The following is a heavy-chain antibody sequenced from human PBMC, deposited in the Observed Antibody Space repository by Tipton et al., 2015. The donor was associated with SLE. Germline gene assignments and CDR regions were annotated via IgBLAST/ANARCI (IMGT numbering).Heavy chain of an antibody. V-gene: IGHV4-59*11. CDR3: ARDLGGRSWVN. CDR1: GDSISNHY. J-gene: IGHJ4*02. D-gene: IGHD3-16*01. CDR2: IYYSGST. Sequence: TLSLTCTVSGDSISNHYCSWIRQPPGKGLEWIGYIYYSGSTNYNPSLKSRVTISVDTSKNQFSLKLNSVTAADTAVYFCARDLGGRSWVNWGQGTLVTVSS.